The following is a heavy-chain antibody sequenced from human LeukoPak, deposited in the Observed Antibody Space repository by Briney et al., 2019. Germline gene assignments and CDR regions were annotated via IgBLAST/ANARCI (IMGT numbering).Heavy chain of an antibody. D-gene: IGHD3-22*01. CDR3: ARHPGYYDSSGYYVSAFDI. V-gene: IGHV4-39*01. CDR1: GGSISSSTFY. J-gene: IGHJ3*02. Sequence: SETLSLTCTVSGGSISSSTFYWGWIRQPPGKGLEWIGSVHYSGSTSYNPSLKSRVTISVDTSKNQFSLKLTSVTAADTAVYYCARHPGYYDSSGYYVSAFDIWGQGTMVTVSS. CDR2: VHYSGST.